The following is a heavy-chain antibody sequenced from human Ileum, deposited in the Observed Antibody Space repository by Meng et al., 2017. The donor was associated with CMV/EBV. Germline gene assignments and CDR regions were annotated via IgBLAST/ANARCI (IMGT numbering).Heavy chain of an antibody. CDR1: GFAVSSTY. D-gene: IGHD1-14*01. CDR3: VKTTRSPYS. CDR2: ISGSGGTT. Sequence: GGSLRLSCAASGFAVSSTYMTWIRQAPGKGLGWVSGISGSGGTTYFADSVKGRFTISKDNSKNTLYLQMNSLRADDTAVYFCVKTTRSPYSWGQGTLVTVSS. V-gene: IGHV3-23*01. J-gene: IGHJ4*02.